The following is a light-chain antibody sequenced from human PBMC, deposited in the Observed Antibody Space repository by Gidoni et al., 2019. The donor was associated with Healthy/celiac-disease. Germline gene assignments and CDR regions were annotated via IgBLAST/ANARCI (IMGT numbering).Light chain of an antibody. CDR3: QQYGSSPRT. CDR2: GAS. J-gene: IGKJ2*01. V-gene: IGKV3-20*01. CDR1: QSVSSSY. Sequence: EIVFTQSPGTLSLSPGERATLSCRASQSVSSSYLAWYQQKPGQAPRLLIYGASSRATGSPDRFSGSGSGTDFTLTISRLEPEDFAVYYCQQYGSSPRTFGQGTKLESK.